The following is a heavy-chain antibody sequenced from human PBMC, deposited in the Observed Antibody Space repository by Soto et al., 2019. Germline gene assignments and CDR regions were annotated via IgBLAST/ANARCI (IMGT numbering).Heavy chain of an antibody. J-gene: IGHJ4*02. D-gene: IGHD3-10*01. CDR3: ATQAGGGGY. CDR1: GFTVSNNY. Sequence: EVQLVESGGGLIQPGGSLRLSCAVSGFTVSNNYMSWVRQAPGKGLEGVSVIYSGGYTAYGDSVKGRFTISRDNSNNTLYLQMNRLGAAAGALYCCATQAGGGGYWGQGTLVTVSS. V-gene: IGHV3-53*01. CDR2: IYSGGYT.